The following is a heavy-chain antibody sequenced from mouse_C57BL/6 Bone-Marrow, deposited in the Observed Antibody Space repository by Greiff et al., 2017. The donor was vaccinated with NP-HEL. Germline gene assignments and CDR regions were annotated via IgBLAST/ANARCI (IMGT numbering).Heavy chain of an antibody. CDR2: ISGGGGNT. J-gene: IGHJ4*01. CDR3: ARQGYDDYYAMDY. CDR1: GFTFSSYT. V-gene: IGHV5-9*01. Sequence: EVQGVESGGGLVKPGGSLKLSCAASGFTFSSYTMSWVRQTPEKRLEWVATISGGGGNTYYPDSVKGRFTISRDNAKNTLYLQMSSLRSEDTALYYCARQGYDDYYAMDYWGQGTSVTVSS. D-gene: IGHD2-2*01.